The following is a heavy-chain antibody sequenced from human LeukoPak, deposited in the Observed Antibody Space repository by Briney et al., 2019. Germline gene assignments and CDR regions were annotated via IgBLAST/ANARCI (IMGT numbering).Heavy chain of an antibody. Sequence: GGSLRLSCTASGFTFGDYSMTWFRQAPGKGLEWVSFIRNKASGGTTEYAASVRGRFTTSRDDSKSIAYLQMNSLKTEDTALYYCASVGYSRTNDYWGQGTLVTVSS. CDR3: ASVGYSRTNDY. D-gene: IGHD6-13*01. V-gene: IGHV3-49*03. CDR2: IRNKASGGTT. CDR1: GFTFGDYS. J-gene: IGHJ4*02.